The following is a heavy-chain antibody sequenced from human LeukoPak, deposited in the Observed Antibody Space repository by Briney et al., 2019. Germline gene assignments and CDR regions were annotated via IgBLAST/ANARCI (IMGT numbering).Heavy chain of an antibody. CDR1: GFTFSNYA. CDR3: AKDQGSGTAMAPVDY. V-gene: IGHV3-30*04. CDR2: ISIDGRGT. J-gene: IGHJ4*02. D-gene: IGHD5-18*01. Sequence: GSLRLSCAASGFTFSNYALHWVRQAPGKGLEWMAVISIDGRGTYYAGSVKGRFTISRDNSKNTLFLQMNSLRAEDTAVYYCAKDQGSGTAMAPVDYWGQGTLVTVSS.